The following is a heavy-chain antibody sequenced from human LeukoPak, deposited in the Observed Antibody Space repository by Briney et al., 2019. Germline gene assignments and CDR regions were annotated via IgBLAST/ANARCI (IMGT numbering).Heavy chain of an antibody. J-gene: IGHJ4*02. CDR1: GGSISSSSYY. CDR2: IYYSGIT. V-gene: IGHV4-39*01. CDR3: ARGWSVVPAAMIEYFDY. Sequence: SETLSLXCTVSGGSISSSSYYWGWIRQPPGKGLEWIGSIYYSGITYYNPSLKSRFTISVDTSKNQFSLKLSSVTAADTAVYYCARGWSVVPAAMIEYFDYWGQGTLVTVSS. D-gene: IGHD2-2*01.